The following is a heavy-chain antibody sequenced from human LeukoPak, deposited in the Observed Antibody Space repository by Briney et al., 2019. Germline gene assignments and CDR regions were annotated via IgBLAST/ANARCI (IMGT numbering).Heavy chain of an antibody. J-gene: IGHJ4*02. CDR3: AKENNYYDSSGYYAF. D-gene: IGHD3-22*01. CDR2: ISGSGGSS. CDR1: GFTFSSYA. Sequence: AGGSLRLSCAASGFTFSSYAMSWVRQAPGKGLEWVSAISGSGGSSYYADSVKGRFTISRDNSKNTLYLQMNSLRAEDTAVYYCAKENNYYDSSGYYAFWGQGTLVTVSS. V-gene: IGHV3-23*01.